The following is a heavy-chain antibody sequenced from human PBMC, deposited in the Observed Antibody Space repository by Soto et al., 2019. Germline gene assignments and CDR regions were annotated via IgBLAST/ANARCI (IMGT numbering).Heavy chain of an antibody. V-gene: IGHV4-34*01. D-gene: IGHD3-3*01. CDR3: ATRITVFGLLIPPFDP. CDR2: INHTGGT. CDR1: GGSVNGYY. Sequence: SETLSLTCAVYGGSVNGYYWNWIRQPPGKGLEWSGEINHTGGTHYNPSLKSRVTMSVDTSKNQFSLRLSSVTAADTAIYYCATRITVFGLLIPPFDPWGQGTQVTVSS. J-gene: IGHJ5*02.